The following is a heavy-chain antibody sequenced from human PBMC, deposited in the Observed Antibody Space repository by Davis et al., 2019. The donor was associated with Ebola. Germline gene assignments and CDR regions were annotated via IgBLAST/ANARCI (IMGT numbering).Heavy chain of an antibody. CDR3: AAVGIGTMIGGY. D-gene: IGHD3-22*01. Sequence: SLLVSCKASAFISSSSAMQCVLQPRPQRLEWIGCIFVGSGNSNYAQKFQARVTITRDKSTSTADMELRSLRYEDTAVYYCAAVGIGTMIGGYWGQGTLVTVSS. J-gene: IGHJ4*02. CDR2: IFVGSGNS. V-gene: IGHV1-58*02. CDR1: AFISSSSA.